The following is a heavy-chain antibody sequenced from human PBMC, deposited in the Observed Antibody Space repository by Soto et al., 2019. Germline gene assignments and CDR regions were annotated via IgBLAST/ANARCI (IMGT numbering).Heavy chain of an antibody. CDR3: ATGYSSSPLHHDY. V-gene: IGHV1-2*04. CDR1: GYTFTGYY. D-gene: IGHD6-6*01. Sequence: ASVKVSCKASGYTFTGYYMHWVRQAPGQGLEWMGWINPNSGGTNYAQKFQGWVTMTRDTSISTAYMELSRLRSDDTAVYYCATGYSSSPLHHDYWGQGTLVTVSS. J-gene: IGHJ4*02. CDR2: INPNSGGT.